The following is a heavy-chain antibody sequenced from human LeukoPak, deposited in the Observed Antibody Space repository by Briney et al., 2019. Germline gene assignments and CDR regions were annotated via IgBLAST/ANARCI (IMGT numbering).Heavy chain of an antibody. CDR3: ARESEFDY. CDR1: GYSISSGYY. V-gene: IGHV4-38-2*02. CDR2: IYHSGST. Sequence: SETLSLTCAVSGYSISSGYYWGWIRPPPGKGLEWIGSIYHSGSTYYNPSLKSRVTISVDTSKNQFSLKLSSVTAADTAVYYYARESEFDYWGQGTLVTVSS. J-gene: IGHJ4*02.